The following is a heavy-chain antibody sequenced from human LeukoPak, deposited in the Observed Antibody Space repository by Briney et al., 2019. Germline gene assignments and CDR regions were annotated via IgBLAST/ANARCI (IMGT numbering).Heavy chain of an antibody. J-gene: IGHJ4*02. CDR3: ARDRPYYGDSSGGFAH. Sequence: ASVKVSCKASGYTLTSYGISGVRQAPGQGLEWRGWISAYNGNTNYAQKLQGRVTMTTDTSTSTAYMELRSLRSDDTAVYYCARDRPYYGDSSGGFAHWGQGTLVTVSS. CDR1: GYTLTSYG. D-gene: IGHD4-17*01. V-gene: IGHV1-18*01. CDR2: ISAYNGNT.